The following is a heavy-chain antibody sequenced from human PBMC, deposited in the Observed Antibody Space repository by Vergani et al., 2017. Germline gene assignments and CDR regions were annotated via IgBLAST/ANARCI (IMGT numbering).Heavy chain of an antibody. CDR3: ARAVQRVWDYYGLDV. CDR1: GYTFTNHA. Sequence: QVQLVQSGSELKKPGASVKVSCKASGYTFTNHAMNWVRQAPGQGLEWMGWINTDTGNPTYAQGFTGRFVFSLDTSVSTEYLQISGLKADDTAVYYCARAVQRVWDYYGLDVWGQGTTVTVSS. V-gene: IGHV7-4-1*02. D-gene: IGHD1-1*01. CDR2: INTDTGNP. J-gene: IGHJ6*02.